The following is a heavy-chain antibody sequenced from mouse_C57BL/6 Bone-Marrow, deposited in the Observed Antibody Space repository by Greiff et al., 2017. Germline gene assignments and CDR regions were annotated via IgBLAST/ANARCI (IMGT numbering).Heavy chain of an antibody. Sequence: QVQLQQSGAELVKPGASVKISCKASGYAFSSYWMNWVKQRPGKGLEWIGQIYPGDGDTNYNGKFKGKATLTADKSSSTAYMQLSSLTSEDSAVYFCARGSPTVVAPYYFDYWGQGTTRTVSA. V-gene: IGHV1-80*01. D-gene: IGHD1-1*01. CDR2: IYPGDGDT. CDR3: ARGSPTVVAPYYFDY. CDR1: GYAFSSYW. J-gene: IGHJ2*01.